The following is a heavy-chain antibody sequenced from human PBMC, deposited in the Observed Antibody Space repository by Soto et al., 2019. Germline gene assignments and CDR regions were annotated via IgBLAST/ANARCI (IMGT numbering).Heavy chain of an antibody. CDR3: AKVFFSIERRHTSLPYG. V-gene: IGHV3-30*18. Sequence: KGVEWVALISHDGNNKHFADSVQGRFTISRDNSKNTLYLQMNGLRAEDTALYYCAKVFFSIERRHTSLPYG. CDR2: ISHDGNNK. D-gene: IGHD1-26*01. J-gene: IGHJ6*01.